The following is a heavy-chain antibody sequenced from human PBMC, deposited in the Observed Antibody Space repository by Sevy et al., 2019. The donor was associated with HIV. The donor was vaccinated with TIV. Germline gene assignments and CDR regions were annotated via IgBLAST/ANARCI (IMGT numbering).Heavy chain of an antibody. J-gene: IGHJ4*02. CDR1: GFTFSSYA. Sequence: GGSLRLSCAASGFTFSSYAMRWVRQAPGKGLEWVSGISGSGGSTYYADSVKGRFTISRDNSKNTLYMQMNSLRAEDTAVYYCAKDGKKRSATGDFDCWGQGTLVTVS. CDR2: ISGSGGST. D-gene: IGHD1-1*01. V-gene: IGHV3-23*01. CDR3: AKDGKKRSATGDFDC.